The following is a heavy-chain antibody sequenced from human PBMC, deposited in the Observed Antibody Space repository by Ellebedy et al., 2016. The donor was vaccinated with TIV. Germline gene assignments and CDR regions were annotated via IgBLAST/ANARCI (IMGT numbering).Heavy chain of an antibody. V-gene: IGHV3-23*01. CDR2: ISGSGGDT. CDR1: GFIFSNHW. D-gene: IGHD3-22*01. J-gene: IGHJ3*02. Sequence: GESLKISCAASGFIFSNHWMSWVRQAPGKGLEWVSVISGSGGDTSYTDSVKGRFTISRDNAKNTLYLQMHSLRAEDTAVYYCAKSHDSSGYHYVGAFDIWGQGTMVTASS. CDR3: AKSHDSSGYHYVGAFDI.